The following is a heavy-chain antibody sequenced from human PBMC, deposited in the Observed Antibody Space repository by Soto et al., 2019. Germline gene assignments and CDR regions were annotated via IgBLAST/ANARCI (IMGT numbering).Heavy chain of an antibody. CDR2: ISGSGGST. D-gene: IGHD6-19*01. CDR1: GFTFSSYA. CDR3: ARTSIAVAGYNWFDP. Sequence: GGSLRLSCAASGFTFSSYAMSWVRQAPGKGLEWVSAISGSGGSTYYADSVKGRFTISRDNSKNTLYLQMNSLRAEDTAVYYCARTSIAVAGYNWFDPWGQGTLVTVSS. J-gene: IGHJ5*02. V-gene: IGHV3-23*01.